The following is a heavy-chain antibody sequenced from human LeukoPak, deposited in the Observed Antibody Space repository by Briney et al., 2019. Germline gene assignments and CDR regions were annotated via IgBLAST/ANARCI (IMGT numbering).Heavy chain of an antibody. D-gene: IGHD1-1*01. V-gene: IGHV3-9*01. CDR1: GFTFDDYA. Sequence: SLRLSCAASGFTFDDYAMHWVRQAPGKGLEWVSGISWNSGSIGYADSVKGRFTISRDNAKNSLYLQMNSLRAEDTALYYCAEDKARTLHYYYGMDVWGQGTTVTVSS. J-gene: IGHJ6*02. CDR2: ISWNSGSI. CDR3: AEDKARTLHYYYGMDV.